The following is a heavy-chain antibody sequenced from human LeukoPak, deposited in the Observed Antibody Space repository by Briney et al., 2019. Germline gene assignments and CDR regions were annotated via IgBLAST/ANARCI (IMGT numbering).Heavy chain of an antibody. CDR3: ARDFGSPAVSYMDV. Sequence: GGSLRLSCAASGFTFSGYALHWVRQAPGKGLEWVAVISDDGGDTHNADSVKGRLTISRDNSKNTLLLQMNSLRVEDTAVYYCARDFGSPAVSYMDVWGKGTTVTVSS. CDR2: ISDDGGDT. J-gene: IGHJ6*03. CDR1: GFTFSGYA. D-gene: IGHD3-10*01. V-gene: IGHV3-30*04.